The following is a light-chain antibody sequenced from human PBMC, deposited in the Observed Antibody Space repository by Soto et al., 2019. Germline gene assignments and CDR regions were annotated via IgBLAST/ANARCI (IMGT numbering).Light chain of an antibody. V-gene: IGKV1-39*01. CDR2: AAN. J-gene: IGKJ2*01. CDR1: QSVRNY. Sequence: DIQMTQSPSSLSASVGDRVTITCRASQSVRNYLNWYQQTPGEAPKLLIYAANILRSGVPPRFSGSGSGTDFSLTISSLQPEDFATYYCQQTYSNPRSFGQGTKLETK. CDR3: QQTYSNPRS.